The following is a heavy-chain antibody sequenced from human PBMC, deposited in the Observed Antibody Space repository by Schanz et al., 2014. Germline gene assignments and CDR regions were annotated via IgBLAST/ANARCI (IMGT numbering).Heavy chain of an antibody. CDR3: ARDHQWLARYYMDV. D-gene: IGHD6-19*01. J-gene: IGHJ6*03. CDR1: GFTFSSYG. Sequence: QVQLVESGGGVVQPGRSRRLSCEASGFTFSSYGMHWVRQAPGKGLEWVAVISYDGNNEDYADSVKGRFSISRDNSQNTLYLQMNSLRAEDTAVYYCARDHQWLARYYMDVWGKGTTVTVSS. V-gene: IGHV3-30*03. CDR2: ISYDGNNE.